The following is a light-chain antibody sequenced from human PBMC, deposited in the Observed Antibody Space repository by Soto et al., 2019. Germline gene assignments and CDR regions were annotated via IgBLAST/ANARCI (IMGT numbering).Light chain of an antibody. Sequence: DIVMTQSPLSLPVTPGGPASISCRSSQSLLHSNGYNYLDWYLQKPGQSPQLLIYLGSNRASGVPDRFSGSGSGTDFTLKISRVEAEDVGVYYCMQALQTPWTFGQGTNVEIK. CDR2: LGS. CDR1: QSLLHSNGYNY. J-gene: IGKJ1*01. V-gene: IGKV2-28*01. CDR3: MQALQTPWT.